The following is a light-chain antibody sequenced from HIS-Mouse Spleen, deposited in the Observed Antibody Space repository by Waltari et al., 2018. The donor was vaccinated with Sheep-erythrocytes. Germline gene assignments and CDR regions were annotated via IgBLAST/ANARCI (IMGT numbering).Light chain of an antibody. Sequence: QSVLTQPPSASGTPGQRVTISCSGSSSNIGSNTVNWYQHLPGTAPKHLIYSNTPRPSGVPDRLSGSKSGTSASLAISGLQSEDEADYYCAAWDDSLNGVVFGGGTKLTVL. V-gene: IGLV1-44*01. CDR1: SSNIGSNT. CDR2: SNT. J-gene: IGLJ2*01. CDR3: AAWDDSLNGVV.